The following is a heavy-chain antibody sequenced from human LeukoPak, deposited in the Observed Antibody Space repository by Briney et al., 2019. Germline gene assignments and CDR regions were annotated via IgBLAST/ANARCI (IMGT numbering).Heavy chain of an antibody. J-gene: IGHJ4*02. CDR3: VRAPGGYYYDSSGYPDY. V-gene: IGHV1-46*01. Sequence: ASVKVSCKASGYTFTSYYMHWVRQAPGQGLEWMGIINPSGGSTSYAQKFQGRVTMTRDTSTSTVYMQLSSLRYEDTAVYYCVRAPGGYYYDSSGYPDYWGQGSLVTVSS. CDR1: GYTFTSYY. CDR2: INPSGGST. D-gene: IGHD3-22*01.